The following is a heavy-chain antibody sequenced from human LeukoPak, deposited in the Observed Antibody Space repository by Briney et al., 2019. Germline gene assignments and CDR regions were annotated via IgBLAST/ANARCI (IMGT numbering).Heavy chain of an antibody. CDR2: MSYSGST. D-gene: IGHD6-19*01. Sequence: SETLSLTCTVSGGSISSSSYYWGWIRQHPGKGLEWIGSMSYSGSTYYNPSLKSRVTISVDTSKNQFSLRLSSVTAADTAVYYCASGSAVAAPITYWGQGTLVIVSS. J-gene: IGHJ4*02. CDR1: GGSISSSSYY. V-gene: IGHV4-39*01. CDR3: ASGSAVAAPITY.